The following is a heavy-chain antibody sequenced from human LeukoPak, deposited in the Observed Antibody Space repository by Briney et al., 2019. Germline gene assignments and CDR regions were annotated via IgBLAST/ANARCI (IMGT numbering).Heavy chain of an antibody. V-gene: IGHV4-38-2*02. CDR1: GYSSSSGYY. J-gene: IGHJ3*02. CDR2: IYHSGST. D-gene: IGHD3-3*02. Sequence: SETLSLTCTVSGYSSSSGYYWGWIRQPPGKGLEWIGSIYHSGSTYYNPSLKSRVTISVETSKNQFSLKLSSVTAADTAVYYCARDIRVRSDAFDIWGQGTMVTVSS. CDR3: ARDIRVRSDAFDI.